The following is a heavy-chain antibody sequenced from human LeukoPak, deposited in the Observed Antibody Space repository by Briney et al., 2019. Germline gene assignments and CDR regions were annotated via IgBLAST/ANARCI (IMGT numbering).Heavy chain of an antibody. Sequence: ASVKVSCKASGYTFTGYYMHWVRQAPGRGLEWMGWINPNSGGTNYAQKFQGRVTMTRDTSISTAYMELSRLRSDDTAVYYCARDLYYDFWSGYLPSHYYYYGMDVWGQGTTVTVSS. CDR3: ARDLYYDFWSGYLPSHYYYYGMDV. D-gene: IGHD3-3*01. CDR2: INPNSGGT. CDR1: GYTFTGYY. J-gene: IGHJ6*02. V-gene: IGHV1-2*02.